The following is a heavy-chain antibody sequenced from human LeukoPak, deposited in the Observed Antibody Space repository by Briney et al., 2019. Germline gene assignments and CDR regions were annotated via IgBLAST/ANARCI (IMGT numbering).Heavy chain of an antibody. CDR3: PRQSEPKGDY. CDR1: GYTFSDYY. J-gene: IGHJ4*02. CDR2: INPNSGVT. V-gene: IGHV1-2*06. Sequence: ASVKVSCKASGYTFSDYYIHWVRQAPGQGLEWMGRINPNSGVTNYAKNFQGRVTITRDTSISTASMELSSLRSDDTAVYYCPRQSEPKGDYWGQGTLVTVSS.